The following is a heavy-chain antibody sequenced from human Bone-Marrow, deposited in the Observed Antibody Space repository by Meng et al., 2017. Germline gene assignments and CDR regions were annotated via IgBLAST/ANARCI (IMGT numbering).Heavy chain of an antibody. D-gene: IGHD2-21*02. J-gene: IGHJ2*01. CDR2: IYHSGST. Sequence: SETLSLTCTVSGYSISSGYYWGWIRQPPGKGLEWIGSIYHSGSTYYNPSLKSRVTISVDTSKNQFSLKLSSVTAADTAVYCCARTGGWGDPRNWYFDLWGRGTLVTVSS. V-gene: IGHV4-38-2*02. CDR1: GYSISSGYY. CDR3: ARTGGWGDPRNWYFDL.